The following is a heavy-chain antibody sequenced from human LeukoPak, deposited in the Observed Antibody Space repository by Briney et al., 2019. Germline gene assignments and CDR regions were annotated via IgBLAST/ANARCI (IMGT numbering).Heavy chain of an antibody. CDR1: GFAFGDYV. D-gene: IGHD3-3*01. CDR2: IRNNPYGGTT. Sequence: GGSLRLSCLGSGFAFGDYVISWFRQAPGQGLEWVGFIRNNPYGGTTEYAASVKGRFTISRDNAKNSLYLQMNSLRAEDMALYYCAKDIVGDFWSGTYKGAFDIWGQGTMVTVSS. V-gene: IGHV3-49*03. J-gene: IGHJ3*02. CDR3: AKDIVGDFWSGTYKGAFDI.